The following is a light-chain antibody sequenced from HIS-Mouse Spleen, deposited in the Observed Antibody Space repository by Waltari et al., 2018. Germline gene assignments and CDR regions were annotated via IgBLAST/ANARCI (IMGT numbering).Light chain of an antibody. Sequence: DIQMTQSPSTLPASGGDRITITCRASQSISSWLAWYQQKPGKAPKLLIYKASSLESGVPSRFSGSGSGTEFTLTISSLQPDDFATYYCQQYNSYSYTFGQGTKLEIK. CDR2: KAS. CDR1: QSISSW. CDR3: QQYNSYSYT. J-gene: IGKJ2*01. V-gene: IGKV1-5*03.